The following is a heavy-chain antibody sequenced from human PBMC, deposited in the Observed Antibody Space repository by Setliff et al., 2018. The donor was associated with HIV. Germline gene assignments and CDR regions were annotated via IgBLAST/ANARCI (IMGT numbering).Heavy chain of an antibody. Sequence: SETLSLTCAVSGASISSTSYYWGWVRQPPGKGLEWIGSIYYSGSTYYNPSLKSRLTISVDTSRSQFSLKLSSLTAADTAVYYCARHYNVNYYVRKDFDYWGQGILVTVYS. CDR3: ARHYNVNYYVRKDFDY. CDR2: IYYSGST. J-gene: IGHJ4*02. V-gene: IGHV4-39*01. D-gene: IGHD1-26*01. CDR1: GASISSTSYY.